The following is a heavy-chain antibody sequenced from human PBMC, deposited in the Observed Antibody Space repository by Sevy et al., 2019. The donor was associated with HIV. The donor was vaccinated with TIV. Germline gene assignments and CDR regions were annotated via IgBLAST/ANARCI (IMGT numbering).Heavy chain of an antibody. V-gene: IGHV3-7*03. D-gene: IGHD3-22*01. CDR1: GFTFSSYW. Sequence: GGSLRLSCAASGFTFSSYWMSWVRQAPGKGLEWVANIKQDGSEKYYVDSVKGRFTISRDNAKNSLYLQMNSLRAEDTAVYYCAKDITIIVGDAFDVWGLGTMVTVSS. CDR2: IKQDGSEK. J-gene: IGHJ3*01. CDR3: AKDITIIVGDAFDV.